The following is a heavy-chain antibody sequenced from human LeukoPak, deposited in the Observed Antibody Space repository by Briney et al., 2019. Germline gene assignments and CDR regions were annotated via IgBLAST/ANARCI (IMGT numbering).Heavy chain of an antibody. CDR2: IYHSGST. V-gene: IGHV4-38-2*02. D-gene: IGHD6-13*01. Sequence: SETLSLTCTVSGYSISSGYYWGWIRQPPGKGLEWIGSIYHSGSTYYNPSLKSRVTISVDTSKNQFSLKLSSVTAADTAVYYCARDFWYSSSRALDYWGQGTLVTVSS. CDR3: ARDFWYSSSRALDY. CDR1: GYSISSGYY. J-gene: IGHJ4*02.